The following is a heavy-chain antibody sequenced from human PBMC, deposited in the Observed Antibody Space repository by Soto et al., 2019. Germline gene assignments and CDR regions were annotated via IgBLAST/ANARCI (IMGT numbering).Heavy chain of an antibody. CDR3: ARVVYYDSRLDP. CDR1: GGSISSYY. J-gene: IGHJ5*02. D-gene: IGHD3-22*01. V-gene: IGHV4-59*01. Sequence: KPSETLSLTGTVSGGSISSYYWSWIRQPPWKGLEWIGYIYYSGSTNYNPSLKSRVTISVDTSKNQFSLKLSSVTAADTAVYYCARVVYYDSRLDPWGQRTLVAVCS. CDR2: IYYSGST.